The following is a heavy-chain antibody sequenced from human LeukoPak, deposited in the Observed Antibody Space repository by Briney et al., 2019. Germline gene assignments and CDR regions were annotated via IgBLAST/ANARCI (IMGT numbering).Heavy chain of an antibody. CDR3: AREVGNEWEPYYFDY. Sequence: SETLSLTCTVSGGSISSSSYYWGWIRQPPGKGLEWIGNIYYSGSTYYNPSLKSRVTISLDTSKNQFSLKLSSLTAADTAVYYCAREVGNEWEPYYFDYWGQGTLVTVSS. CDR2: IYYSGST. D-gene: IGHD1-26*01. CDR1: GGSISSSSYY. V-gene: IGHV4-39*07. J-gene: IGHJ4*02.